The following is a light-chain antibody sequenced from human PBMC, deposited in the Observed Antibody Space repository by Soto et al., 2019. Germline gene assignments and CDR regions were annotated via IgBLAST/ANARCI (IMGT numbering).Light chain of an antibody. J-gene: IGKJ2*04. Sequence: EVVLTQSPGTLSLSPGERATLSCRASQSVSRSYLAWYQQQPGQAPRLLIYDTSTRATGIPDRFNGSGSGTDFTLTISRLEPEDFAVYYCQQYATSQCSFGQGTKVDIK. CDR3: QQYATSQCS. CDR1: QSVSRSY. CDR2: DTS. V-gene: IGKV3-20*01.